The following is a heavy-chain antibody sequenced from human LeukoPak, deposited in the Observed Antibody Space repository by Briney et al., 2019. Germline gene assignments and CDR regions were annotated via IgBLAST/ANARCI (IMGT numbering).Heavy chain of an antibody. CDR2: IYWDDDQ. V-gene: IGHV2-5*02. Sequence: RGSGPTLVNPTQTLTLTCTFSGFSLSTSGVGVGWIRQPPGKALEWLALIYWDDDQRYSPSLKSRLTLPKDTSKNQLVLTMTNMDPVDTATYYCAHSRPSGSPGYWYFDLWGRGTLVTVSS. CDR3: AHSRPSGSPGYWYFDL. J-gene: IGHJ2*01. CDR1: GFSLSTSGVG. D-gene: IGHD3-10*01.